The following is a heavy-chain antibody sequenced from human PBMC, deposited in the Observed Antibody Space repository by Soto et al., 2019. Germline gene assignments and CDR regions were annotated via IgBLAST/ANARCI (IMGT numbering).Heavy chain of an antibody. CDR3: TTDLLIGNYYYYGMDV. CDR1: GFTFTNAW. J-gene: IGHJ6*02. Sequence: EVQLVESGGGLVKPGGSLRLSCAASGFTFTNAWMNWVRQAPGKGLEWVGRIKSKTDGGTTDYAAPVKGRFTISRDDSKNTLYLQMNSLKTEDTAVYYCTTDLLIGNYYYYGMDVWGLGTTVTVSS. V-gene: IGHV3-15*07. CDR2: IKSKTDGGTT.